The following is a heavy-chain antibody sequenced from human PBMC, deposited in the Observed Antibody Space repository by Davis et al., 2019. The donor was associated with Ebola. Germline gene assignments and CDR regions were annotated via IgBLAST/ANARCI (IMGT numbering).Heavy chain of an antibody. D-gene: IGHD3-3*01. CDR2: ISGSGGST. J-gene: IGHJ4*02. Sequence: GGSLRLSCEASGFTFSSYWMNWVRQAPGKGLEWVSAISGSGGSTYYADSVKGRFTISRDNSKNTLYLQMNSLRAEDTAVYYCTRDFDFWSNYWGQGTLVTVSS. CDR3: TRDFDFWSNY. CDR1: GFTFSSYW. V-gene: IGHV3-23*01.